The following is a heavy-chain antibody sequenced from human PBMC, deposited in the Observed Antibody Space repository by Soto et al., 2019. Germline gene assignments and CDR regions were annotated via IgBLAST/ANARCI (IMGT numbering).Heavy chain of an antibody. CDR2: ISGSGGST. Sequence: EVQLLESGGGLVQPGGSLRLSCAASGFTFSSYAMSWVRQAPGKGLEWVSAISGSGGSTNYADSVKGRFTISRDNSKKTIDQQMNSLRVQDTAVYYCAKDNRGIWQRSPFDYWGRGTLVTVSS. V-gene: IGHV3-23*01. J-gene: IGHJ4*02. CDR1: GFTFSSYA. CDR3: AKDNRGIWQRSPFDY.